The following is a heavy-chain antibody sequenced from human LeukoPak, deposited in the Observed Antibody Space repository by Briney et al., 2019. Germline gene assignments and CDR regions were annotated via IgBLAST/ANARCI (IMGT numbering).Heavy chain of an antibody. J-gene: IGHJ4*02. CDR3: ARAPTYYDYVWGSKSYYFDY. Sequence: SETLSLTCTVSGYSISNGYYWDWIRQPPGKGLEWIGEINHSGSTNYNPSLKSRVTISVDTSKNQFSLKLSSVTAADTAVYYCARAPTYYDYVWGSKSYYFDYWGQGTLVTVSS. CDR2: INHSGST. V-gene: IGHV4-38-2*02. D-gene: IGHD3-16*01. CDR1: GYSISNGYY.